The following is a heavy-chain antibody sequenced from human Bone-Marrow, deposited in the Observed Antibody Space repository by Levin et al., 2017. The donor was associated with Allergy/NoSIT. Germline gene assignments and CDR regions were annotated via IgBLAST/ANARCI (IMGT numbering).Heavy chain of an antibody. CDR1: RFTFGSYT. D-gene: IGHD5-24*01. Sequence: GESLKISCAASRFTFGSYTLHWVRQAPGKGLEWVALISYDGGNKYYADSVQGRFLISRDNSKNTLYLQLSSLRTEDTAVYFCASDLGDGYNAWGAFDVWGQGTMVTVSS. CDR3: ASDLGDGYNAWGAFDV. CDR2: ISYDGGNK. V-gene: IGHV3-30*04. J-gene: IGHJ3*01.